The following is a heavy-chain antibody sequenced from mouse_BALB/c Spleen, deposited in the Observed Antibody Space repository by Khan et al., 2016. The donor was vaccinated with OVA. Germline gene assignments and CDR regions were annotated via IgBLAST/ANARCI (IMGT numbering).Heavy chain of an antibody. CDR2: ISYSGST. CDR3: ARTARITY. J-gene: IGHJ2*01. D-gene: IGHD1-2*01. V-gene: IGHV3-2*02. CDR1: GYSITSGYG. Sequence: EVELVESGPGLVKPSQSLSLTCTVTGYSITSGYGWNWIRQFPGNKLEWMGYISYSGSTNYNPSLKSRISITRDTSKNQFFLQLNSVTTEDTATYYCARTARITYWGQGTTLTVSS.